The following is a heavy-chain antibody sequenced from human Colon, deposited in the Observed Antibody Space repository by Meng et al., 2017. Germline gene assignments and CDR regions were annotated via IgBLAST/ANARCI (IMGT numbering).Heavy chain of an antibody. CDR1: VGSVSSGSHY. CDR2: MFHSGTT. V-gene: IGHV4-61*01. J-gene: IGHJ4*02. CDR3: ARLIAGWPFYFDY. D-gene: IGHD6-19*01. Sequence: GQLQESGPGLVRPSETLSLTCNVSVGSVSSGSHYWSWTRQPPGKGLEWIGYMFHSGTTKYNPSLKSRVSMSVDTTKNQFYLKLTSVTVADTAVFYCARLIAGWPFYFDYWGQGILVTVSS.